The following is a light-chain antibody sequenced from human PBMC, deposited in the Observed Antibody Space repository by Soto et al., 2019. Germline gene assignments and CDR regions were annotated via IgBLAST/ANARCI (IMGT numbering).Light chain of an antibody. V-gene: IGLV2-23*02. Sequence: QSVPTKPASVSGALGQSFTISCTRPSSDVWSFNFVSWYQQHPDKAPQVLIYEVTKRPPGVSNRFSGSKSSNTASLTISGLQADDEADYYCCSDAGSSSYVFGTGTKVTVL. CDR2: EVT. CDR1: SSDVWSFNF. CDR3: CSDAGSSSYV. J-gene: IGLJ1*01.